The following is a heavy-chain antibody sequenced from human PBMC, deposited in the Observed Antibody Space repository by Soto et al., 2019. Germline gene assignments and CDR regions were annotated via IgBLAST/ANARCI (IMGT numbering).Heavy chain of an antibody. CDR2: LYDLDGS. V-gene: IGHV3-53*01. J-gene: IGHJ3*01. Sequence: PGGSLRLSCAAFGFTISCKKYVGWVRQAPGKGLEWVSALYDLDGSFYAASVKGRFTTSSDSSKTTVYLQMNDLRPDDTAVYYCATWHEREHAYDVWGQGTTVTVSS. D-gene: IGHD1-1*01. CDR1: GFTISCKKY. CDR3: ATWHEREHAYDV.